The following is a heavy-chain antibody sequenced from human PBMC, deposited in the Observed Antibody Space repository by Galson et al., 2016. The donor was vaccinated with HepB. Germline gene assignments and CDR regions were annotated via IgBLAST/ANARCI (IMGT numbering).Heavy chain of an antibody. CDR2: ISSRGGSAI. V-gene: IGHV3-11*01. CDR1: GFTFSDSY. D-gene: IGHD3-10*01. J-gene: IGHJ4*01. Sequence: SLRLSCAASGFTFSDSYMTWIRQSPGKGLEWVSSISSRGGSAIHYADSVKGRFTISRDNAKNSLFLQMNSLRAEDTAVYYCAKEHYFGSGSYFDNWGRGTLVTDSS. CDR3: AKEHYFGSGSYFDN.